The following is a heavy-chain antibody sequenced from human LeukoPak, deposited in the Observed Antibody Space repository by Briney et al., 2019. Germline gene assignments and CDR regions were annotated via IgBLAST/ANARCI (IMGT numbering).Heavy chain of an antibody. CDR3: ARRVSGYYGYYFDY. Sequence: PSETLSLTCSVSGGSISSDYWNWIRQPPGKGLEWIGYMYHYGGTNYNPSLKSRVTISVDTSKNQFSLKLSSVTAADTAVYYCARRVSGYYGYYFDYWGQGTLVTVSS. J-gene: IGHJ4*02. CDR1: GGSISSDY. CDR2: MYHYGGT. D-gene: IGHD3-22*01. V-gene: IGHV4-59*01.